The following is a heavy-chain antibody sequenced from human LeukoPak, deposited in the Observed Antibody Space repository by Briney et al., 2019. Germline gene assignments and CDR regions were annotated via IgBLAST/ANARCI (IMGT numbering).Heavy chain of an antibody. CDR2: INHSGST. CDR1: GGSFSGYY. V-gene: IGHV4-34*01. CDR3: ARAVVTMVRGVSRPFDY. J-gene: IGHJ4*02. D-gene: IGHD3-10*01. Sequence: SETLSLTCAVYGGSFSGYYWSRIRQPPGKGLEWIGEINHSGSTNYNPSLKSRVTISVDTSKNQFSLKLSSVTAADTAVYYCARAVVTMVRGVSRPFDYWGQGTLVTVSS.